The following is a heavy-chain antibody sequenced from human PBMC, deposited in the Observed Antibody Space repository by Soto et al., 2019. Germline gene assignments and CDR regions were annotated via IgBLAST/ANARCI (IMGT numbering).Heavy chain of an antibody. V-gene: IGHV1-69*13. J-gene: IGHJ4*02. CDR3: AREYYYGSGPWY. CDR2: IIPIFGTS. D-gene: IGHD3-10*01. Sequence: GASLKVSCKASGGTFSTYDLCWVRLAPGRGLEWMGGIIPIFGTSNSAQTFQGRVAISADESTSTAYMELRSLRSDDTAVYYCAREYYYGSGPWYWGQGTLVTVSS. CDR1: GGTFSTYD.